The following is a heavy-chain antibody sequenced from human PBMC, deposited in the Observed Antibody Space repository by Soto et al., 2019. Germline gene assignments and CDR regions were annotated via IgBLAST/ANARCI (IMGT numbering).Heavy chain of an antibody. Sequence: QVQLQESGPGLVKPSQTLSLTCTVSGGSISSGDYYWSWIRQPPGKGLEWIGYIYYSGSTYYNPSLKSRVTIAVDTSKDQFSLKLSSVTAADTAVYYCARARGGYSYGLDYRGQGTLVTVSS. J-gene: IGHJ4*02. D-gene: IGHD5-18*01. V-gene: IGHV4-30-4*01. CDR1: GGSISSGDYY. CDR2: IYYSGST. CDR3: ARARGGYSYGLDY.